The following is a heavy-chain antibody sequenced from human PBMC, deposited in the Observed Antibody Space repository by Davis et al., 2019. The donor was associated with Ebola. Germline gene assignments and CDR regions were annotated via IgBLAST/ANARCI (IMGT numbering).Heavy chain of an antibody. V-gene: IGHV3-53*01. CDR1: GFTVSSNY. J-gene: IGHJ6*02. Sequence: PGGSLRLSCAASGFTVSSNYMSWVRQAPGKGLEWVSVIYSGGSTYYADSVKGRFTISRDNSKNTLYLQMNSLRAEDTAVYYCARDTPFTDTYGMDVWGRGTTVTVSS. CDR2: IYSGGST. CDR3: ARDTPFTDTYGMDV. D-gene: IGHD2-15*01.